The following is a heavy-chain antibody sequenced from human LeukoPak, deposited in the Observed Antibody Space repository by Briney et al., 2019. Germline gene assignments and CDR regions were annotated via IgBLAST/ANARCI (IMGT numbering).Heavy chain of an antibody. D-gene: IGHD2-15*01. Sequence: GASVKVSCKASGYTFTSYGISWVRQAPGQGLEWMGWISAHNGNTNYAQKLQGRVTMTTDTSTSTAYMELRSLRSDDTAVYYCARDLGSGISGNAFDIWGQGTMVTVSS. CDR1: GYTFTSYG. J-gene: IGHJ3*02. V-gene: IGHV1-18*01. CDR3: ARDLGSGISGNAFDI. CDR2: ISAHNGNT.